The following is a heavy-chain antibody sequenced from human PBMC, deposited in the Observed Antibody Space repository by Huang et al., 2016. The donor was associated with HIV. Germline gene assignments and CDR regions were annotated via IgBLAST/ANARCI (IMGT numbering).Heavy chain of an antibody. CDR1: GFTVSDNY. Sequence: EVQLVESGGALIQPGGSLRLSCAGSGFTVSDNYITWVRQAPGKGLGWVAVIFSGGRIYYADSGRGRFTVSRDNSKNILDLQMNNLRADDTAVYYCARGAESSWYGNYYYGMDVWGPGTTVTVS. D-gene: IGHD6-13*01. CDR2: IFSGGRI. J-gene: IGHJ6*02. V-gene: IGHV3-53*01. CDR3: ARGAESSWYGNYYYGMDV.